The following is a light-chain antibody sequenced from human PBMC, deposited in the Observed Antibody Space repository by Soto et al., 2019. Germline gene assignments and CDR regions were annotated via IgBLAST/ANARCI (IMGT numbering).Light chain of an antibody. V-gene: IGKV3-15*01. CDR3: QQHKNWPPST. CDR2: CAS. CDR1: ESVSSN. J-gene: IGKJ5*01. Sequence: EIVMTQSPATLSVSPGERATLSCRASESVSSNLVWYQQRPGQPPRLLIYCASTRATGVPARFSGSGSGTEFTLTISSLQSEDFAVYYCQQHKNWPPSTFGQGTRLEIK.